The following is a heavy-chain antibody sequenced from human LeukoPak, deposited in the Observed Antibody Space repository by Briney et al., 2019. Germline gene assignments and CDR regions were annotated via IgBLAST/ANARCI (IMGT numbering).Heavy chain of an antibody. CDR3: GKDRLGEGHLIDH. CDR1: GFTFSSYG. Sequence: GGSLRLSCAASGFTFSSYGIHWVRQAPGKGLEWVAFIWYDGTNTYYADSVKGRFTISGDNSQNTLYLQMNSLRIEDTAVYYCGKDRLGEGHLIDHWGQGALVTVSS. D-gene: IGHD2-21*01. CDR2: IWYDGTNT. J-gene: IGHJ4*02. V-gene: IGHV3-30*02.